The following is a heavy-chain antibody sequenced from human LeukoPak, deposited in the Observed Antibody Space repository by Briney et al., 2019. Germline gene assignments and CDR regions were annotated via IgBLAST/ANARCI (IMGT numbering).Heavy chain of an antibody. CDR1: GFTFSSYS. CDR2: ISSSSSYI. D-gene: IGHD2-2*01. Sequence: NPWGSLRLSCAASGFTFSSYSLNWVRQAPGKGLEWVSFISSSSSYIYYADSVKGRFTISRDNAKNSLYLQMNSLRAEDTAVYYCARNPPNRYCSSTSCCPFDYWGQGTLVTVSS. CDR3: ARNPPNRYCSSTSCCPFDY. V-gene: IGHV3-21*01. J-gene: IGHJ4*02.